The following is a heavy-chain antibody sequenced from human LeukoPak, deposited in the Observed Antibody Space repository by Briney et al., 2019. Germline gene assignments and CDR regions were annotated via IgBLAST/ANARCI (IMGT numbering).Heavy chain of an antibody. CDR3: AIGRSGYYYRFDY. Sequence: GASVKVSCKASGGTFSSYAISWVRQAPGQGLEWMGGIIPIFGTANYAQKFQGRVTITTDESTSTAYMELSSLRSEDTAVYYCAIGRSGYYYRFDYWGQGTLVTVSS. CDR1: GGTFSSYA. J-gene: IGHJ4*02. D-gene: IGHD3-22*01. V-gene: IGHV1-69*05. CDR2: IIPIFGTA.